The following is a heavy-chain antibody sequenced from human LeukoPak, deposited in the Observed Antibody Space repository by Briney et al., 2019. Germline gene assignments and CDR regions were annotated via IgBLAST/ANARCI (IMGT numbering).Heavy chain of an antibody. V-gene: IGHV3-7*01. D-gene: IGHD3-22*01. Sequence: GGSLRLSCAASGFTFSSYWMSWVRQAPGKGLEWVANIKQDGSEKYYVDSVKGRFTIPRDNAKNSLYLQMNSLRAEDTAVYYCARDRYYYDSTDLPDFDYWGQGTLVTVSS. CDR2: IKQDGSEK. J-gene: IGHJ4*02. CDR1: GFTFSSYW. CDR3: ARDRYYYDSTDLPDFDY.